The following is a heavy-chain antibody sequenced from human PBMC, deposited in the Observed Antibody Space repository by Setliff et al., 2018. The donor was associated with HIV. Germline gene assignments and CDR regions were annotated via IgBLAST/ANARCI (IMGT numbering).Heavy chain of an antibody. V-gene: IGHV4-59*01. J-gene: IGHJ6*03. D-gene: IGHD7-27*01. CDR2: IYLTGNT. CDR1: GGSISNYY. Sequence: PSETLSLTCTVYGGSISNYYWSWIRQPPGKGLEWIGDIYLTGNTNYNPSLKSRVTISLDTSKNQFSLKLSSVTAADTAVYFCARGIDWGHFYYYYMDVWGKGTTVTVSS. CDR3: ARGIDWGHFYYYYMDV.